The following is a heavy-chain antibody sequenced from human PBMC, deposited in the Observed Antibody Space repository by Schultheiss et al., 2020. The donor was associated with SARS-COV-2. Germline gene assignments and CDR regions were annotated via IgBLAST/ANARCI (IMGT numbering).Heavy chain of an antibody. D-gene: IGHD6-6*01. J-gene: IGHJ4*02. Sequence: SQTLSLTCTVSGGSLTSGDYWTWIRQHPGKGLEWIGEINHSGSTNYNPSLKSRVTISVDTSKNQFSLKLSSVTAADTAVYYCARNAARLITRAQFDYWGQGTLVTVSS. CDR2: INHSGST. CDR3: ARNAARLITRAQFDY. V-gene: IGHV4-34*01. CDR1: GGSLTSGDY.